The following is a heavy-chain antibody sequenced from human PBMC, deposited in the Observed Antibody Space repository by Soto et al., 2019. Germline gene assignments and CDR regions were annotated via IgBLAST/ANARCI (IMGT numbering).Heavy chain of an antibody. J-gene: IGHJ4*02. D-gene: IGHD4-17*01. Sequence: GGSLRLSCAASGFTFSSYAMSWVRQAPGKGLEWVSVISGRGGTTYYADSVKGRFTISRDNSKNTLYLQMNSLRAEDTALYYCAKRTTVTPNKGFDYWGQGTLVTVSS. CDR1: GFTFSSYA. CDR2: ISGRGGTT. V-gene: IGHV3-23*01. CDR3: AKRTTVTPNKGFDY.